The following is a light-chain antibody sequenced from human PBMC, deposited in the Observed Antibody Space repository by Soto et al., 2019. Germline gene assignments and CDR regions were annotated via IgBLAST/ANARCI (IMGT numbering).Light chain of an antibody. CDR1: QRISSW. CDR2: DAS. Sequence: DIQMTQSPSTLSASVGDRVIITCRASQRISSWLAWYQQKPGKAPKLLIYDASSLESGVPSRFSGSGSGTEFTLTISSLQPDDFATYYCQQYNSYGTFGQGTKVDIK. CDR3: QQYNSYGT. J-gene: IGKJ1*01. V-gene: IGKV1-5*01.